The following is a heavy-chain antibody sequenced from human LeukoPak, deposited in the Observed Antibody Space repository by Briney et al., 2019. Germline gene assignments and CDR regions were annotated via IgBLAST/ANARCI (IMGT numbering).Heavy chain of an antibody. CDR3: ARGRALYYDILTGYSEIDY. D-gene: IGHD3-9*01. Sequence: ASVKVSCKVSGYTLTELSMHWVRQAPGKGLEWMGGFDPEDGETIYAQKFQGRVTMTEDTSTDTAYMELSSLRSEDTAVYYCARGRALYYDILTGYSEIDYWGQGTLVTVSS. J-gene: IGHJ4*02. CDR1: GYTLTELS. CDR2: FDPEDGET. V-gene: IGHV1-24*01.